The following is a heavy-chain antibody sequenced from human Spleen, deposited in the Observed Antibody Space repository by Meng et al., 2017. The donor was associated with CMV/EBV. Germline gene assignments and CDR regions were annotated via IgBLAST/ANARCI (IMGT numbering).Heavy chain of an antibody. V-gene: IGHV3-21*01. Sequence: GESLKISCAASGFTFSSYSMNWVRQAPGKGLEWISSISSTGSFIYHADSVKGRFTISRDNAKNSLYLQMNSLRAEDTAVYYCARDLYSIYYFDYWGQGTLVTVSS. CDR2: ISSTGSFI. CDR1: GFTFSSYS. CDR3: ARDLYSIYYFDY. D-gene: IGHD6-13*01. J-gene: IGHJ4*02.